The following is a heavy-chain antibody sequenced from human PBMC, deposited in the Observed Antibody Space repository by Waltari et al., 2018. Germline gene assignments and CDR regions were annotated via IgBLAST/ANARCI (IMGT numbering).Heavy chain of an antibody. CDR2: IYHSGGT. CDR1: GYSISSGYY. CDR3: ARQGHPPEGIAARPTDY. D-gene: IGHD6-6*01. V-gene: IGHV4-38-2*01. Sequence: QVQLQESGPGLVKPSETLSLTCAVSGYSISSGYYWGWIRQPPGKGLEWIGSIYHSGGTYYNPSLKSRVTISVDTSKTQFSLKLSSVTAADTAVYYCARQGHPPEGIAARPTDYWGQGTLVTVSS. J-gene: IGHJ4*02.